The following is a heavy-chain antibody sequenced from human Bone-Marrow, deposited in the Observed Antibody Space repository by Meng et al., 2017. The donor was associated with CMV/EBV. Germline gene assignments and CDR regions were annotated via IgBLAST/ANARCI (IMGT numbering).Heavy chain of an antibody. V-gene: IGHV4-39*01. CDR2: IYYSGST. D-gene: IGHD2-2*02. J-gene: IGHJ6*02. CDR1: GGSISSSSYY. Sequence: SETLSLTCTVSGGSISSSSYYWGWIRQPPGKGLEWIGSIYYSGSTYYNPSLKSRVTISVDTSKNQFSLKLSSVTAADTAVYYGSGYCSSISCYKNYYGMDVWGQGTTVTVFS. CDR3: SGYCSSISCYKNYYGMDV.